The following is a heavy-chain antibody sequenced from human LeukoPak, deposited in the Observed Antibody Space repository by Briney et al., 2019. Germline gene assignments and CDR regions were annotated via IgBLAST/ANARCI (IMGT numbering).Heavy chain of an antibody. CDR2: IIPIFGTA. Sequence: ASVKVSCKASGGTFSSYAISWVRQAPGQGLEWMGGIIPIFGTANYAQKFQGRVTITADKSTSTAYMELSSLRSEDTAVYYCARASPNSGYDREVCFDWGQGTLVTVSS. V-gene: IGHV1-69*06. J-gene: IGHJ4*02. CDR1: GGTFSSYA. CDR3: ARASPNSGYDREVCFD. D-gene: IGHD5-12*01.